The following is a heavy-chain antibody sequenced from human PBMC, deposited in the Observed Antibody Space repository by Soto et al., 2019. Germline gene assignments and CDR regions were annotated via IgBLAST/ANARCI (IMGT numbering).Heavy chain of an antibody. J-gene: IGHJ5*02. CDR1: GFTFSAYW. D-gene: IGHD6-25*01. CDR2: IKEDGREK. CDR3: TKPPPRAATQAEA. V-gene: IGHV3-7*01. Sequence: GGSLRLSCAASGFTFSAYWMNWVRQAPGKGLEGVANIKEDGREKQYVDAVKGRFTLSRDNTQNLVYLQLYSLRVEDTAMYYWTKPPPRAATQAEAWGQGTLVTVSS.